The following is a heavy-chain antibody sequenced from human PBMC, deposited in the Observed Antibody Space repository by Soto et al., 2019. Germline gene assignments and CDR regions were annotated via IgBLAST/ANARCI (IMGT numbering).Heavy chain of an antibody. CDR1: GFTFSDHY. CDR3: ARESEDLTSNFDY. V-gene: IGHV3-11*06. CDR2: SSNSGSFT. J-gene: IGHJ4*02. Sequence: GGSLRLSCAASGFTFSDHYMSWIRQAPGKGLEWIGYSSNSGSFTRYADSVKGRFSISRDNAKNSLYLQMNSLRAEDTAVYYCARESEDLTSNFDYWGQGTLVTVSS.